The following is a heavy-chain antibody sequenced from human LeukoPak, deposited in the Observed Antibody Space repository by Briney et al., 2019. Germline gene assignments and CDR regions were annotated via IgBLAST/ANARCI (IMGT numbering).Heavy chain of an antibody. CDR1: GFTFSSYA. Sequence: GGSLRLSCAASGFTFSSYAMSWVRQAPGKGLEWVSAISGSGGSTYYADSVKGRFTISRDNSKNTLYLQMSSLRAEDTAVYYCAKAPKAAMVTAFDYWGQGTLVTVSS. V-gene: IGHV3-23*01. J-gene: IGHJ4*02. CDR2: ISGSGGST. CDR3: AKAPKAAMVTAFDY. D-gene: IGHD5-18*01.